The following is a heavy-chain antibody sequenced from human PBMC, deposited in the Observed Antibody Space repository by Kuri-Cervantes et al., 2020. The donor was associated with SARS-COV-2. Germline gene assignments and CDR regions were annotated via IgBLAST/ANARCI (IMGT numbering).Heavy chain of an antibody. V-gene: IGHV3-30*03. CDR1: GFSFSRFP. CDR3: AIAPRTVATRLPGY. Sequence: GESLKISCAASGFSFSRFPMHWVRHAPGKGLEWVARISTDGNNRYYVDFVKGRFTLSRDNSKNTLHLDMNSLRPEDTAVYCCAIAPRTVATRLPGYWGPGTLVTVSS. J-gene: IGHJ4*02. D-gene: IGHD5-12*01. CDR2: ISTDGNNR.